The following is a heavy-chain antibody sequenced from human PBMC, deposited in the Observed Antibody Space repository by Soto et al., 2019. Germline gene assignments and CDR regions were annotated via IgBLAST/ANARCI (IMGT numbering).Heavy chain of an antibody. CDR3: ARHARVRGALTPYGMDV. CDR1: GGSISSSSYY. J-gene: IGHJ6*02. CDR2: IYYSGST. V-gene: IGHV4-39*01. D-gene: IGHD3-10*01. Sequence: SETLSLTCTVSGGSISSSSYYWGWIRQPPGKGLEWIGSIYYSGSTYYNPSLKSRVTITVETSKNQFSLKLSSVTAADTAVYYCARHARVRGALTPYGMDVWGQGTTVTVSS.